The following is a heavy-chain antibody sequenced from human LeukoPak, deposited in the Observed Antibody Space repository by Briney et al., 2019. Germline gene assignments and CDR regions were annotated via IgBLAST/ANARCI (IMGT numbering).Heavy chain of an antibody. V-gene: IGHV1-8*03. Sequence: GASVKVSCKASGYTFTSYDINWVRQATGQGLEWMGWMNPNSGNTGYAQKFQGRVTITRNTSISTAYMELSSLRSEDTAMYYCARGRCNGASCYSVQHWGQGTLVSVSS. J-gene: IGHJ1*01. D-gene: IGHD2-15*01. CDR1: GYTFTSYD. CDR3: ARGRCNGASCYSVQH. CDR2: MNPNSGNT.